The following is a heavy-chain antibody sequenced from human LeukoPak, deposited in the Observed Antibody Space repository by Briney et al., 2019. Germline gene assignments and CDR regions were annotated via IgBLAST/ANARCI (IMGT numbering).Heavy chain of an antibody. CDR1: GFTFNRCR. V-gene: IGHV3-7*01. Sequence: GGSLRLSCVVPGFTFNRCRMNWVRQAPGKGLEWVAHINPDGRDTYYVDSVKGRFTISRDNAQNSMYLQMNSLRVEDTAVYYCTSWGDTTAEYFQRWGQGTLVTVSS. CDR3: TSWGDTTAEYFQR. D-gene: IGHD2-21*02. J-gene: IGHJ1*01. CDR2: INPDGRDT.